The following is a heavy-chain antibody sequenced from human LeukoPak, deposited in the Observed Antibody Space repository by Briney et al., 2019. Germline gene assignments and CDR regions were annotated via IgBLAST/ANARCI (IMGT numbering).Heavy chain of an antibody. D-gene: IGHD3-16*01. J-gene: IGHJ2*01. Sequence: GGSLRLSCAASGYTFYNYAVTWVRQAPGKGLEWVSSISHDGASTHYADSVKGRFTISRDNSKNTVFLQMDSPRAEDTAVYFCAKYGSGQLWLLGWYFDFWGRGTLVSVSP. V-gene: IGHV3-23*01. CDR3: AKYGSGQLWLLGWYFDF. CDR2: ISHDGAST. CDR1: GYTFYNYA.